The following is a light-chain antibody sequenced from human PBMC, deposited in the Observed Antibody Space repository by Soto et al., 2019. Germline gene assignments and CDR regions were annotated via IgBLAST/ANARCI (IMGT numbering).Light chain of an antibody. CDR1: QSVSSSG. V-gene: IGKV3-20*01. J-gene: IGKJ1*01. CDR3: QQYGSSGT. Sequence: ASQSVSSSGLAWYQQKPGQAPRLLIYGASNRATGIPDRFSGSGSGTDFTLTISRLEPEDFAVYYCQQYGSSGTFGQGTKVDIK. CDR2: GAS.